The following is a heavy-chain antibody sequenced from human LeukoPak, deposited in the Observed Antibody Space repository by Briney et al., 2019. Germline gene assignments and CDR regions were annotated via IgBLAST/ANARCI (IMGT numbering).Heavy chain of an antibody. CDR1: GFTFTNYG. V-gene: IGHV1-18*01. CDR3: ARDFSNTSGFKVVVDY. Sequence: ASVKVSCKASGFTFTNYGISWLRQAPGQGLEWMGWISAYNGDTKYAQKLQGRVTMTTDTSTSTAYMELRSLTSDDTAVYYCARDFSNTSGFKVVVDYWGQGTLVTVSS. J-gene: IGHJ4*02. CDR2: ISAYNGDT. D-gene: IGHD3-22*01.